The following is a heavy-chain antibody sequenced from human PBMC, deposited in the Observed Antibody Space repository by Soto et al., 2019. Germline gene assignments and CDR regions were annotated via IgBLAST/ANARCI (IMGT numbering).Heavy chain of an antibody. Sequence: GGSLRLSCAASGFTFSSYRMNWVRQAPGKGLEWVSSISSSSSYIYYADSVKGRFTISRDNAKNSLYLQMNSLRAEDTAVYYCARDSPPMIKFGGVIAEFDYWGQGTLVTVSS. D-gene: IGHD3-16*02. J-gene: IGHJ4*02. V-gene: IGHV3-21*01. CDR2: ISSSSSYI. CDR3: ARDSPPMIKFGGVIAEFDY. CDR1: GFTFSSYR.